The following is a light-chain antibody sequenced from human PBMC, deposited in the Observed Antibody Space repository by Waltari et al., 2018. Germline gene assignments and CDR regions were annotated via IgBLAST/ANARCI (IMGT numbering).Light chain of an antibody. V-gene: IGLV4-69*01. CDR3: QTWDTGIRV. Sequence: QLVVTQSPSASASLGASVKLTCTLSGGHTHYAITWHQQQPQKGPRFLMKVNSDGSHNKGDGIPDRCSGASSGAERYLTIASLQSEDEADYHCQTWDTGIRVFGGGTKLIVL. J-gene: IGLJ3*02. CDR2: VNSDGSH. CDR1: GGHTHYA.